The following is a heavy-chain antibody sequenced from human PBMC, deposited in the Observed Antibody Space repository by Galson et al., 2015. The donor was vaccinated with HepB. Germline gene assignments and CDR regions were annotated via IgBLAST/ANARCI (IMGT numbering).Heavy chain of an antibody. V-gene: IGHV1-2*02. CDR2: INPNCGAT. J-gene: IGHJ4*02. Sequence: SVKVSCKASGYTFTGYSIHWVRQAPGQGLEWMGWINPNCGATNYAQKFQGRVTMTADTSTSTAYMELSRLRSDDTAVYYCARGVRRAAADKTRPVSWGQGTLVTVSS. CDR3: ARGVRRAAADKTRPVS. D-gene: IGHD6-13*01. CDR1: GYTFTGYS.